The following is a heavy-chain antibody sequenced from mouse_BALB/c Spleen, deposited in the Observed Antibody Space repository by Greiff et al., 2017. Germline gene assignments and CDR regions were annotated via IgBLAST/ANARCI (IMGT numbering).Heavy chain of an antibody. D-gene: IGHD1-1*01. Sequence: ESGPGLVKPSQSLSLTCTVTGYSITSDYAWNWIRQFPGNKLEWMGYISYSGSTSYNPSLKSRISITRDTSKNQFFLQLNSVTTEDTATYYCAQIYYYGSSYWFAYWGQGTLVTVSA. CDR2: ISYSGST. V-gene: IGHV3-2*02. J-gene: IGHJ3*01. CDR3: AQIYYYGSSYWFAY. CDR1: GYSITSDYA.